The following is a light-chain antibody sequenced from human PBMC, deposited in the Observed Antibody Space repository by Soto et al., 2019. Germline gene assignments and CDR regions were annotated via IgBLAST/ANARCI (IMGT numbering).Light chain of an antibody. CDR3: GADHGSGSNFVLV. V-gene: IGLV9-49*01. J-gene: IGLJ2*01. CDR2: VCTGEIVG. Sequence: QLVLTQPPSASASLGASVTLTCTLSSGYSNYKVDWYQQRPGKGPRFVMRVCTGEIVGSKGDGIPDRFSVLGSGLNRYLTINNIQEEDESDFHCGADHGSGSNFVLVFGGGTKLTVL. CDR1: SGYSNYK.